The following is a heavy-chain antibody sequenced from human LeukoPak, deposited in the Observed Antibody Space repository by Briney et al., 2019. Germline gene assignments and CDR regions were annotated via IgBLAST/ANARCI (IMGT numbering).Heavy chain of an antibody. CDR1: GGTFSSYA. CDR3: ARVCGGDCQHSEY. Sequence: ASVKVSCKASGGTFSSYAISWVRQAPGQGLEWMGIINPSGGSTSYAQKFQGRVTMTRDTSTSTVYMELGSLRSEDTAVYYCARVCGGDCQHSEYWGQGTLVTVSS. J-gene: IGHJ4*02. D-gene: IGHD2-21*02. V-gene: IGHV1-46*01. CDR2: INPSGGST.